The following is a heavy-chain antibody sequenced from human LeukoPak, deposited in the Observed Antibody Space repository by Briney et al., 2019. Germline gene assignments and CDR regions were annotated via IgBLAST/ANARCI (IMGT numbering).Heavy chain of an antibody. Sequence: SETLSLTWAVYGGSFSGYYWSWIRHPPGKGLEWLGEINHSGSTNYNPSLKSRVTISVATSKNQFSLKLSSVTAADTTVYYCARSGSSGWQKPYYFDYWGLGTLVTVSS. CDR2: INHSGST. CDR1: GGSFSGYY. J-gene: IGHJ4*02. D-gene: IGHD6-19*01. CDR3: ARSGSSGWQKPYYFDY. V-gene: IGHV4-34*01.